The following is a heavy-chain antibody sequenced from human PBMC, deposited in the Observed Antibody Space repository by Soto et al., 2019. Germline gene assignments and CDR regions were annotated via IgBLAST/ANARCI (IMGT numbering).Heavy chain of an antibody. CDR1: GGSISSSTYY. V-gene: IGHV4-39*01. D-gene: IGHD6-19*01. CDR3: VRAGGQWLLREEYFFDY. J-gene: IGHJ4*02. CDR2: IFYDGST. Sequence: QFRLQESGPGLVKPSETLSLTCTVSGGSISSSTYYWGWIRQPPGKGLEWIGSIFYDGSTYYNPSKLLDKSSLRRRVTMSVDTSKKQSSLKLNSVTAADTAVYYCVRAGGQWLLREEYFFDYWVQGTLATVSS.